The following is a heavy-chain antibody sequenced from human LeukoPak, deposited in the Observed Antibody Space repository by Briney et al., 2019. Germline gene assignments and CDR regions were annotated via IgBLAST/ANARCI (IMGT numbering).Heavy chain of an antibody. CDR2: ISRSGGST. V-gene: IGHV3-23*01. CDR3: AKGSDSWYVRDYFDY. CDR1: GFTFSSYA. D-gene: IGHD6-13*01. J-gene: IGHJ4*02. Sequence: PGGSLRLSCAASGFTFSSYAMSWVRQAPGKGLEWVSAISRSGGSTYYADSVKGRFTISRDNSKNTLYLQMNSLSAEDTAVYYCAKGSDSWYVRDYFDYWGQGTLVTVSS.